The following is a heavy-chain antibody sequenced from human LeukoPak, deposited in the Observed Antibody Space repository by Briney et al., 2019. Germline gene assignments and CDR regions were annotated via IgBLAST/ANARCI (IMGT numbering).Heavy chain of an antibody. V-gene: IGHV4-59*01. CDR1: GGSISSYY. Sequence: SETLSLTCTVSGGSISSYYWSWIRQPPGKGLEWIGYIYYSGSTNYNPSLKSRVTISVDTSKNQFSLKLSSVTAADTAVYYCASEVASAGLDYWGQGTLVTVSS. CDR2: IYYSGST. D-gene: IGHD5-12*01. CDR3: ASEVASAGLDY. J-gene: IGHJ4*02.